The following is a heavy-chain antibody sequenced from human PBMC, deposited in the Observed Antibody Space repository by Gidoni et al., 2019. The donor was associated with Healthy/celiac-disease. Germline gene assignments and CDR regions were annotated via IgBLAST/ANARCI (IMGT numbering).Heavy chain of an antibody. V-gene: IGHV1-2*02. J-gene: IGHJ4*02. CDR1: GYTFTGYY. Sequence: QVQLVQSGAEVKKPGASVKVSCKASGYTFTGYYLQWVRQAPGQGLEWMGWINPNSGGTNYAQKFQGRVTMTRDTSISTAYMELSRLRSDDTAVYYCARDPESIAVAGISFDYWGQGTLVTVSS. D-gene: IGHD6-19*01. CDR2: INPNSGGT. CDR3: ARDPESIAVAGISFDY.